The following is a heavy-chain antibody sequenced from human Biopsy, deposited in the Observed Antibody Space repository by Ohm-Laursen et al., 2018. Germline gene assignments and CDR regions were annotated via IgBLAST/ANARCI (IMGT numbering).Heavy chain of an antibody. V-gene: IGHV3-7*01. D-gene: IGHD3-3*01. Sequence: SLRLSCAAVGSAFSSSWVTWVRQAPGKGLEWVANINRDGNEKFYVDSVKGRFTISRDSAKTSLFLQMNSLRPEDTAVYYCARVDRSSLWNGPDYFYGLDVWGQGTAVTVSS. CDR1: GSAFSSSW. CDR2: INRDGNEK. J-gene: IGHJ6*02. CDR3: ARVDRSSLWNGPDYFYGLDV.